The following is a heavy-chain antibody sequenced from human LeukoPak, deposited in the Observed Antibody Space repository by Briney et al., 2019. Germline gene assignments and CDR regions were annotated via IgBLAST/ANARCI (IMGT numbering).Heavy chain of an antibody. CDR1: GYTFTNYY. V-gene: IGHV1-46*01. Sequence: ASVKVSCKASGYTFTNYYMHWVRQAPGQGLEWMGIINPSGGSTSYAQRFQGRVTMTRDTSTSTLYMELSSLRSEDTAVYYCARDAYDSSGSHEPELLDYWGQGTLVTVSS. CDR3: ARDAYDSSGSHEPELLDY. J-gene: IGHJ4*02. CDR2: INPSGGST. D-gene: IGHD3-22*01.